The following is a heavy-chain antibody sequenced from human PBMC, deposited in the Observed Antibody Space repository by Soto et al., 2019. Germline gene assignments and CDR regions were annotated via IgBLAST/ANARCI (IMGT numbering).Heavy chain of an antibody. V-gene: IGHV3-23*01. CDR1: GFNFISYA. CDR2: ISGSGGST. J-gene: IGHJ4*02. CDR3: ICGRGSYFDY. D-gene: IGHD3-16*01. Sequence: GGSLRLSYAASGFNFISYAMHWVRQAPGKGLEWVSRISGSGGSTYYGDSVNGRFTISRDNSKNTLYLQMNSLRAEDTAIYYCICGRGSYFDYWGQGTLVTVSS.